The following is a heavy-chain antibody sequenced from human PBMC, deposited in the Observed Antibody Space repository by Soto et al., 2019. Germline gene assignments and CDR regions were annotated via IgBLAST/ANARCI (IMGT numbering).Heavy chain of an antibody. CDR1: GFTFSSYD. D-gene: IGHD3-10*01. Sequence: EVQLVESGGGLVQPGGSLRLSCAASGFTFSSYDMHWVRQATGKGLEWVSASGTAGDTYYPGSVKGRFNISRENAKNSLYLHMNSLRAGDTAVYYCARASSNRSGNREYNWFDPWGQGTLVTVSS. CDR3: ARASSNRSGNREYNWFDP. J-gene: IGHJ5*02. V-gene: IGHV3-13*01. CDR2: SGTAGDT.